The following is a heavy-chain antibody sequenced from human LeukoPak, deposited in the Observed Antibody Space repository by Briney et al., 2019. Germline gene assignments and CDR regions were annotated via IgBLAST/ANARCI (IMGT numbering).Heavy chain of an antibody. Sequence: GGSLRLSCAASGFSFSDYAMNWVRQAPGKGLERVSGISDDATGTHYADSVKGRFTISRDNSKSTVYLQMNSLRAEDTAVYYCAKGVNYYDSSGYYPYYFDYWGQGTLVTVSS. J-gene: IGHJ4*02. V-gene: IGHV3-23*01. D-gene: IGHD3-22*01. CDR3: AKGVNYYDSSGYYPYYFDY. CDR1: GFSFSDYA. CDR2: ISDDATGT.